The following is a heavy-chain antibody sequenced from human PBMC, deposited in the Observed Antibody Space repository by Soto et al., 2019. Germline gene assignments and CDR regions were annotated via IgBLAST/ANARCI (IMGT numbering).Heavy chain of an antibody. V-gene: IGHV4-31*03. CDR3: STSLVPSPASIDY. J-gene: IGHJ4*02. CDR2: IYYTGST. CDR1: GGSIYTGGFY. D-gene: IGHD1-26*01. Sequence: SETLSLTCTVSGGSIYTGGFYWSWIRQLPGKGLEWLGYIYYTGSTQYTPSLKSRLSISTDTSDNQFSLRLNSVTAADTAVYYCSTSLVPSPASIDYCCQGTPGTGS.